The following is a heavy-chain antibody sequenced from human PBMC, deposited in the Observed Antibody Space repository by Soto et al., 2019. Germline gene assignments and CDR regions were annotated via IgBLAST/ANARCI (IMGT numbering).Heavy chain of an antibody. CDR2: ICYDGSSK. V-gene: IGHV3-33*01. CDR3: ARDGTPHRFMEKNYYNDSASMDY. CDR1: GFSFSFYG. Sequence: QMQLVESGGGVVKPGGSLRLSCGSSGFSFSFYGMNWVRQAPGKGLEWVAFICYDGSSKFYADSVKGRFTISRDNSKTTLILKMNSLRGEDTAVYYCARDGTPHRFMEKNYYNDSASMDYWGQGTTVLVSS. J-gene: IGHJ6*02. D-gene: IGHD3-3*01.